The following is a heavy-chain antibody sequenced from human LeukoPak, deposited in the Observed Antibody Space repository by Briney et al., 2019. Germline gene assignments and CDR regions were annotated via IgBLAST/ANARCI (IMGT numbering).Heavy chain of an antibody. CDR2: IYSGGST. D-gene: IGHD4-17*01. CDR3: ARDHFYGDYVYDY. Sequence: GGSLRLSCAASGLTVSSNYMSWVRQAPGKGLEWVSVIYSGGSTYYADSVKGRFTISRDNSKNTLYLQMSSLRAEDTAVYYCARDHFYGDYVYDYWGQGTLVTVSS. CDR1: GLTVSSNY. J-gene: IGHJ4*02. V-gene: IGHV3-53*01.